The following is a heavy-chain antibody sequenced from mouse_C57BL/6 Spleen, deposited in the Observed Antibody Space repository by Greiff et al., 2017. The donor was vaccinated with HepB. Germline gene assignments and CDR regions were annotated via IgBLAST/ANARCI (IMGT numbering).Heavy chain of an antibody. V-gene: IGHV1-50*01. CDR2: IDPSDSYT. J-gene: IGHJ3*01. D-gene: IGHD2-5*01. CDR3: AYYSNYVRFAY. CDR1: GYTFTSYW. Sequence: VQLQQPGAELVKPGASVKLSCKASGYTFTSYWMQWVKQRPGQGLEWIGEIDPSDSYTNYNQKFKGKATLTVDTSSSTAYMQLSSLTSEDSAVYYCAYYSNYVRFAYWGQGTLVTVSA.